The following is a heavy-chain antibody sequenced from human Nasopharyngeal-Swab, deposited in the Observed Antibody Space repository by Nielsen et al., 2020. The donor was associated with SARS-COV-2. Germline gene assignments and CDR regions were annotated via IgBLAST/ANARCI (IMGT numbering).Heavy chain of an antibody. Sequence: SETLSLTCSLNGVSFSGYHWGWIRQSPGKILEWIGDITRSGNTNYNPALKSRVIMSVATSKDEFSLKLTPVTAADTAIYFCARVNNGGGIVPASYPFFMDVWGKGTSVAVSS. J-gene: IGHJ6*03. V-gene: IGHV4-34*01. CDR1: GVSFSGYH. CDR3: ARVNNGGGIVPASYPFFMDV. D-gene: IGHD2-2*01. CDR2: ITRSGNT.